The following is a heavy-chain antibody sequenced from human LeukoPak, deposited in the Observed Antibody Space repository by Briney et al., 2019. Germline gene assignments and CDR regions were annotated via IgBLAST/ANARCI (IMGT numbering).Heavy chain of an antibody. CDR2: ISYSGTT. D-gene: IGHD3/OR15-3a*01. J-gene: IGHJ4*02. CDR1: GGSISNTNYY. Sequence: RPSETLSLTCTVSGGSISNTNYYWGWIRQPPGKGLEWIGSISYSGTTYYNPSLKSRVTMSVDTSKNQFSLKLRSVTAADTAVYYCARDPDFWTGYYYFDYWGQGTLVTVSS. V-gene: IGHV4-39*07. CDR3: ARDPDFWTGYYYFDY.